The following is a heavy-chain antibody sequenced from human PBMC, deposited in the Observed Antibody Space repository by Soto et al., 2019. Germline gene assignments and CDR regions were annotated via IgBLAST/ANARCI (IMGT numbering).Heavy chain of an antibody. J-gene: IGHJ6*02. CDR3: ARDVPLSGMDV. CDR2: IYYSGST. CDR1: GGSINAYY. V-gene: IGHV4-59*01. Sequence: SETLSLTCSVSGGSINAYYWSWVRQPPGKGLEWIGYIYYSGSTEYNPSLKSRATISVYASAKQFSLTLSSVTTADTGLYYCARDVPLSGMDVWGRGTTVTVSS.